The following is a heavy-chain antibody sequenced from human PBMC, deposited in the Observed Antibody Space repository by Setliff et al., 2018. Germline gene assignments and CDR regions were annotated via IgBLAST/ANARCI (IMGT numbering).Heavy chain of an antibody. CDR2: VYHDGRT. D-gene: IGHD6-19*01. CDR3: ATVGSPVAGDDAFDV. CDR1: DCSLAKCYY. Sequence: SETLSLTCSFSDCSLAKCYYWGWIRQAPGKGLEWIGSVYHDGRTNYSSSLKSRLIISVDTSNNQFSLKLDSVTAADTAMYFCATVGSPVAGDDAFDVWGQGTMVTVSS. V-gene: IGHV4-38-2*02. J-gene: IGHJ3*01.